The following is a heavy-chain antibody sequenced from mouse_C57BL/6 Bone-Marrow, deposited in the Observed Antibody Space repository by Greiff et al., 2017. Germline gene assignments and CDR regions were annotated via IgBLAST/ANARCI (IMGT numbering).Heavy chain of an antibody. J-gene: IGHJ2*01. CDR2: IDPEDGAT. Sequence: VQLQQSGAELVKPGASVKLSCTASGYNIKDYYIHWVKQRTEQGLEWIGRIDPEDGATKYDPKFQDKATITADTSSITAFLQLSSLTSEDTAVYYCTRSLNYYGTNYWGQGTTLTVSS. CDR3: TRSLNYYGTNY. CDR1: GYNIKDYY. D-gene: IGHD1-1*01. V-gene: IGHV14-2*01.